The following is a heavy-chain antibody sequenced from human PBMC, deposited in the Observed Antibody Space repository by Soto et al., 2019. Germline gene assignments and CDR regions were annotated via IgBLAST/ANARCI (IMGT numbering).Heavy chain of an antibody. Sequence: QVQLVESGGGVVQPGTSLRLSCVVSGFTLSSSGILWVRQAPGKGLEWVAVTSKDGRERYADSVKGRFTISRDNPKNTLYLQLSSLRGEDTAVYFCAKDDGTGLWGQGTLVIVSS. CDR2: TSKDGRE. CDR1: GFTLSSSG. V-gene: IGHV3-30*18. CDR3: AKDDGTGL. D-gene: IGHD3-16*01. J-gene: IGHJ4*02.